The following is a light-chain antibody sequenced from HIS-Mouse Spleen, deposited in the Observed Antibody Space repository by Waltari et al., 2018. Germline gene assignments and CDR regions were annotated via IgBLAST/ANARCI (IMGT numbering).Light chain of an antibody. CDR3: NSRDSSGNHVV. CDR2: GKN. J-gene: IGLJ2*01. V-gene: IGLV3-19*01. Sequence: SSELTQDPAVSVALGQTVRITCQGDSLRSYYASWYQQKPGQAPVLVIYGKNNRPSGIPDGFSGSSSGNTASLTITGAQAEDEADYYCNSRDSSGNHVVFGGGTKLTVL. CDR1: SLRSYY.